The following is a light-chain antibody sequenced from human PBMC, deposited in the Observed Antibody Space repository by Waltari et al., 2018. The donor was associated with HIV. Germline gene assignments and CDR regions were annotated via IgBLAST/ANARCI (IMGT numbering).Light chain of an antibody. J-gene: IGLJ3*02. CDR2: STY. CDR3: ALYMTGAKWV. V-gene: IGLV8-61*01. CDR1: SDSVSINYY. Sequence: QTVVTQEPSFSVSPGGTVTLTCALNSDSVSINYYPGWFQQTPGQAPRTLISSTYPRSSVVPDRFSGSILGNKAALTITGAQADDDSVYFGALYMTGAKWVFGGGTKLTVL.